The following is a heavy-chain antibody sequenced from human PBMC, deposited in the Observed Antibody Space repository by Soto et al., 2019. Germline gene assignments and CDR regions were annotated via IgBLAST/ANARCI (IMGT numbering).Heavy chain of an antibody. CDR3: AKDRTIAVAGTDGGNDAFDI. D-gene: IGHD6-19*01. CDR1: GFTFSSYA. J-gene: IGHJ3*02. Sequence: PGGSLRLSWAASGFTFSSYAMSWVRQAPGKGLEWVSAISGSGGSTYYADSVKGRFTISRDNSKNTLYLQMNSLRAEDTAVYYCAKDRTIAVAGTDGGNDAFDIWGQGTMVTVSS. CDR2: ISGSGGST. V-gene: IGHV3-23*01.